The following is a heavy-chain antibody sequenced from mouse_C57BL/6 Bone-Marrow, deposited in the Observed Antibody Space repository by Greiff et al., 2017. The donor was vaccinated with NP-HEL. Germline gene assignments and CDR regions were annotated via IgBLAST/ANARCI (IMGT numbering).Heavy chain of an antibody. V-gene: IGHV10-1*01. CDR2: IRSKSNNYAT. CDR1: GFSFNTYA. CDR3: VRHRGYFDY. J-gene: IGHJ2*01. Sequence: EVMLVESGGGLVQPKGSLKLSCAASGFSFNTYAMNWVRQAPGEGLEWVARIRSKSNNYATYYADSVKDRFTISRDDSESMLYLQMNNLKTEDTAMYYCVRHRGYFDYWGQGTTLTVSS.